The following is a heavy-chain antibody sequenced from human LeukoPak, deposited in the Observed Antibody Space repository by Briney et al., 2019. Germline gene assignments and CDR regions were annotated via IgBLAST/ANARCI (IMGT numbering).Heavy chain of an antibody. V-gene: IGHV6-1*01. CDR2: TYYRSEWYT. D-gene: IGHD6-13*01. CDR3: ARGSYTSTWF. J-gene: IGHJ4*02. CDR1: GDSVSSNSAA. Sequence: SQTLSLTCAISGDSVSSNSAAWSWLRQSTSRGLEWLGRTYYRSEWYTEYAVSVKSRITINPDTSKNQFSLQLNSVTPEDTAVYYCARGSYTSTWFWGQGTLVTVSS.